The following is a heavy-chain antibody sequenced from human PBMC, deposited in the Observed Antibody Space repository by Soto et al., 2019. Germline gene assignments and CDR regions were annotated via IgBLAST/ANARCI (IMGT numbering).Heavy chain of an antibody. CDR2: INHSGST. J-gene: IGHJ4*02. V-gene: IGHV4-34*01. Sequence: SETLSLTCAVYGGSFSGYYWSWIRQPPGKGLEWIGEINHSGSTNYNPSLKSRVTISVDTSKNQFSLKLSSVTAADTAVYYCARGRGGPPNRIAARRSSEFDYWGQGTLVTVSS. CDR1: GGSFSGYY. CDR3: ARGRGGPPNRIAARRSSEFDY. D-gene: IGHD6-6*01.